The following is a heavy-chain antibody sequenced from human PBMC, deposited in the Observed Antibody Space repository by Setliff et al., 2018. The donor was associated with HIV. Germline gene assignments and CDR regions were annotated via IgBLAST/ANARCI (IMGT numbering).Heavy chain of an antibody. J-gene: IGHJ6*03. V-gene: IGHV4-4*09. Sequence: SETLSLTCTVSGGSMNNYYWTWIRQPPGKGLEWIGYIYTSGSTKYNPSLKSRVTISLDTSKNQFSLKLTSVTAADTAVYYCASHQHNFTGYYYYYYYMAVWGRGTMVTVSS. CDR1: GGSMNNYY. CDR3: ASHQHNFTGYYYYYYYMAV. CDR2: IYTSGST. D-gene: IGHD3-9*01.